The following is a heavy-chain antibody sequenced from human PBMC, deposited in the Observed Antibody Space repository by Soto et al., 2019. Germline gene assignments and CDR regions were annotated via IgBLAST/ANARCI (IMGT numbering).Heavy chain of an antibody. CDR2: VWHDGNNE. J-gene: IGHJ4*02. CDR3: VTYQCRTTRRYPNYFVH. V-gene: IGHV3-33*03. CDR1: GFTFSNYD. D-gene: IGHD2-2*01. Sequence: PGGSLRLSGIGTGFTFSNYDIHWVRQAPGKGLEWVGFVWHDGNNEYYADSLKGRITISRDNSNNTVSLLISSLRAGDLAVYYCVTYQCRTTRRYPNYFVHGGQGTLVAVST.